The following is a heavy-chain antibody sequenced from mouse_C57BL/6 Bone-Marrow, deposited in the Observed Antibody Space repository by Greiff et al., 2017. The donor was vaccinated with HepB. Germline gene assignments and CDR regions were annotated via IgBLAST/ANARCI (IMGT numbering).Heavy chain of an antibody. J-gene: IGHJ3*01. V-gene: IGHV1-76*01. CDR3: AREWVYGYAFAY. D-gene: IGHD2-2*01. Sequence: QVQLQQSGAELVRPGASVKLSCKASGYTFTDYYINWVKQRPGQGLEWIARIYPGSGNTYYNEKFKGKATLTAEKSSSTAYMQLSSLTSEDSAVYFCAREWVYGYAFAYWGQGTLVTVSA. CDR2: IYPGSGNT. CDR1: GYTFTDYY.